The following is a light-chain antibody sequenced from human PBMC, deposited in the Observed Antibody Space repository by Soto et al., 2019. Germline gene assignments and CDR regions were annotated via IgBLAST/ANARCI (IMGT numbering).Light chain of an antibody. Sequence: EIVLTQSPGTLSLSPGERATLSCRASQSVRSERLAWYQQKRGQAPRLVIFDASFRASGIPERFRGSGSGTDFTLTITRLEPEDFAVYYCQEYAGPPPITFGRGTRLDIK. CDR3: QEYAGPPPIT. CDR1: QSVRSER. CDR2: DAS. J-gene: IGKJ5*01. V-gene: IGKV3-20*01.